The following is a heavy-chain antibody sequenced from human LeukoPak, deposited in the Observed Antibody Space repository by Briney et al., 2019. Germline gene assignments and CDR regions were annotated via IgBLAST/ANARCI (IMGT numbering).Heavy chain of an antibody. CDR2: IDWEDNI. Sequence: SGPTLVNPTQTLTLTCTFSGFSLSTRGMRVSWIRQPPGKALGWLALIDWEDNIFYSSSLRARLTISKDTSKNQAALTLTNVEPADTATYYCARTSHTGVWYDLDSWGQGTLVTVSS. J-gene: IGHJ4*02. V-gene: IGHV2-70*04. D-gene: IGHD6-19*01. CDR3: ARTSHTGVWYDLDS. CDR1: GFSLSTRGMR.